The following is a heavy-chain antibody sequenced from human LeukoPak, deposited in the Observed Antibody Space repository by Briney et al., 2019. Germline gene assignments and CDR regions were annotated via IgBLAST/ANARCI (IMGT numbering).Heavy chain of an antibody. D-gene: IGHD3-16*01. CDR2: MNPNTGNT. Sequence: ASVKVSCKASGYTFTSFGINWVRQATGQGLEWMGWMNPNTGNTGYAQKFQGRVTMTRDTSISTAYMELSSLRSDDTAVYYCARMDGRARLNLFDPWGQGTLVTVSS. CDR1: GYTFTSFG. CDR3: ARMDGRARLNLFDP. V-gene: IGHV1-8*01. J-gene: IGHJ5*02.